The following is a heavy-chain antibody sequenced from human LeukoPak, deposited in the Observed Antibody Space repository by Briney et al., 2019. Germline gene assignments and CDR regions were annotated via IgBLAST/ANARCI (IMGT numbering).Heavy chain of an antibody. Sequence: GGSLRLSCAASGFTFSSYAMHWVRQAPGKGLEWVAVISYDGSNKYYADSVKGRFTISRDNSKNTLYLQMNSLRAEDTAVYYCARDQMATDYPLAPDFWGRGTLVTVSS. CDR3: ARDQMATDYPLAPDF. D-gene: IGHD5-12*01. V-gene: IGHV3-30*04. CDR2: ISYDGSNK. CDR1: GFTFSSYA. J-gene: IGHJ4*02.